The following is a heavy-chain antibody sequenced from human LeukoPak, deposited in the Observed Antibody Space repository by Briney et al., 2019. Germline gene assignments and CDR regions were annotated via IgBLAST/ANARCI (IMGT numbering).Heavy chain of an antibody. V-gene: IGHV3-23*01. D-gene: IGHD1-26*01. CDR1: GFAFNNYV. Sequence: TGGSLRLSCAASGFAFNNYVMSWVRQAPGKGPEWVSAISGSGGSTSFADSVKGRFTISRDNSKNTLYLQMNSLRAEDTAVYCCAKDSTTSGSYYGMDVWGQGTTVTVSS. CDR3: AKDSTTSGSYYGMDV. CDR2: ISGSGGST. J-gene: IGHJ6*02.